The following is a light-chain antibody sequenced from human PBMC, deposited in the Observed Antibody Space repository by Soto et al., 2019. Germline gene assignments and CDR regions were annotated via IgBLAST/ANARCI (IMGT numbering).Light chain of an antibody. CDR3: SSYAGTPFV. V-gene: IGLV2-8*01. CDR2: EVN. CDR1: SSDVGRYNY. Sequence: QSVLTQPPSASGSPGQSVTISCTGTSSDVGRYNYVSWYQQHPGKAPKLMNSEVNKRASGVPDRFSGSKSGNTASLTVSGLQAEDEADYYCSSYAGTPFVFGTGTKVTVL. J-gene: IGLJ1*01.